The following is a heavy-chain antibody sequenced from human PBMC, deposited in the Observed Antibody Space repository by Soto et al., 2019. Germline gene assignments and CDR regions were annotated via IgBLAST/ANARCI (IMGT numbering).Heavy chain of an antibody. Sequence: PVGSLRLSCAASGFTFSDYYMSWIRQAPGKGLEWVSYISSSSSYTNYADSVKGRFTISRDNAKNSLYLQMNSLRAEDTALYYCAKDRGDNSGYPIFDSWGQGTPVTVSS. D-gene: IGHD3-22*01. V-gene: IGHV3-11*03. CDR3: AKDRGDNSGYPIFDS. J-gene: IGHJ4*02. CDR1: GFTFSDYY. CDR2: ISSSSSYT.